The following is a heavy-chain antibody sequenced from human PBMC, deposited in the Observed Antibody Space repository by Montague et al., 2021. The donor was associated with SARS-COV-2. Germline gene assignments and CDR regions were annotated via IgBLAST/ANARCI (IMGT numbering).Heavy chain of an antibody. Sequence: SETLSLTCTVSGDSISSSSYNWGWIRQPPGKGLERIGSVHYSGRPYYXPSLKSRVTIYVDTSKNQLSLKLSSVTAADTAVYYCTRHVHMTWPEPSPGFDYWGQGTLVTVSS. CDR1: GDSISSSSYN. CDR3: TRHVHMTWPEPSPGFDY. D-gene: IGHD1-1*01. CDR2: VHYSGRP. V-gene: IGHV4-39*01. J-gene: IGHJ4*02.